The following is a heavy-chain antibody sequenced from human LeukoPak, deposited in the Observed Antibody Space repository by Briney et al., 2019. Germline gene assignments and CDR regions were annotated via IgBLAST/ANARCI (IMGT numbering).Heavy chain of an antibody. CDR3: ATVGGSYYNWFDP. CDR1: GYTLTELS. V-gene: IGHV1-24*01. J-gene: IGHJ5*02. Sequence: GASVKVSCKVSGYTLTELSMHWVRQAPGKGLEWMGGFDPEDGETIYAQKFQGRVTMTEDTSTDTAYMELSSQRSEDTAVYYCATVGGSYYNWFDPWGQGTLVTVSS. CDR2: FDPEDGET. D-gene: IGHD1-26*01.